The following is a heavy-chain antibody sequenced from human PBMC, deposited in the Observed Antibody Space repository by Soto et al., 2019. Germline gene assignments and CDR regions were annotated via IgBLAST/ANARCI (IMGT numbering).Heavy chain of an antibody. V-gene: IGHV4-31*02. CDR1: GGSIISCGYY. CDR3: ARTDCSSTSCYLVGAFDI. CDR2: IYYSGST. J-gene: IGHJ3*02. Sequence: SETLSLTCTVSGGSIISCGYYWSWIRQHPGKGLEWIGYIYYSGSTYYNPSLKSRVTISVDTSKNQFSLKLSSVTAADTAVYYCARTDCSSTSCYLVGAFDIWGQGTMVTVS. D-gene: IGHD2-2*01.